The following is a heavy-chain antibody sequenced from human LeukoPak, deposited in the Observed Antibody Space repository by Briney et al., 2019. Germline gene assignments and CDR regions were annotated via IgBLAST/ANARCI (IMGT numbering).Heavy chain of an antibody. J-gene: IGHJ4*02. Sequence: ASVKVFCTASGYTFSGYQVHWLRQAPGQGLEWMGRMNPSSGVTNYAQKFQGRVTMTRDTSINTAYLDLSALKSDDTAVYYCASRAASVTLGYWGQGTLVTVSS. CDR3: ASRAASVTLGY. CDR1: GYTFSGYQ. D-gene: IGHD2-15*01. V-gene: IGHV1-2*06. CDR2: MNPSSGVT.